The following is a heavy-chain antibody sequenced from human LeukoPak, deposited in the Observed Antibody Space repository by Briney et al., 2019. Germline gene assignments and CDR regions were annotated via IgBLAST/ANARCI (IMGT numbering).Heavy chain of an antibody. CDR2: ISYDGSNK. Sequence: GGSLTLSCAASGFTFNDYGMTWVRQAPGKGLEWVAVISYDGSNKYYADSVKGRFTISRDNSKNTLYLQMNSLRAEDTAVYYCARDSGDSSSSAYIDYWGQGTLVTVSS. CDR1: GFTFNDYG. CDR3: ARDSGDSSSSAYIDY. V-gene: IGHV3-30*03. D-gene: IGHD6-6*01. J-gene: IGHJ4*02.